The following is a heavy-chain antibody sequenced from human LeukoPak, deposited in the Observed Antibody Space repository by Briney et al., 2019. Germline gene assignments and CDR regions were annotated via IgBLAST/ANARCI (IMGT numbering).Heavy chain of an antibody. Sequence: ASVKVSCKASGYTFSSYGISWLRQAPGQGLEWMGWISPYSGNTNYAQKLQGRVTMTTDTSTSTAHMELRSLRSDDTAVYYCARFFCSGGSCYLLDYWGQGTLVTVSS. V-gene: IGHV1-18*01. D-gene: IGHD2-15*01. CDR3: ARFFCSGGSCYLLDY. J-gene: IGHJ4*02. CDR2: ISPYSGNT. CDR1: GYTFSSYG.